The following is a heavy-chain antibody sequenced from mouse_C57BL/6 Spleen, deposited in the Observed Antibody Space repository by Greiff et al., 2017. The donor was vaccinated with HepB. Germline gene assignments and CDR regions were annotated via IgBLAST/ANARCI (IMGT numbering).Heavy chain of an antibody. D-gene: IGHD1-1*01. V-gene: IGHV1-26*01. CDR3: ARGFTTGMDY. J-gene: IGHJ4*01. CDR1: GYTFTDYY. Sequence: VQLKQSGPELVKPGASVKISCKASGYTFTDYYMNWVKQSHGKSLEWIGDINPNNGGTSYNQKFKGKATLTVDKSSSTAYMELRSLTSEDSAVYYCARGFTTGMDYWGQGTSVTVSS. CDR2: INPNNGGT.